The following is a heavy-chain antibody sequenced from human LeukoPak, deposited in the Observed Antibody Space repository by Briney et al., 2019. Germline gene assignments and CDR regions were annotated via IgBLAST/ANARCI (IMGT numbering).Heavy chain of an antibody. CDR3: ARDDPHYDILTGYYPIDS. V-gene: IGHV3-30*02. CDR1: GFTFIRNG. D-gene: IGHD3-9*01. CDR2: LRYDGSNQ. J-gene: IGHJ4*02. Sequence: PGGYLRLSCEASGFTFIRNGMHWVRQAPGKGLEGVAFLRYDGSNQYYADSVQGRFTISRDNSKNTLYLQMYSLRAEDTAVYYCARDDPHYDILTGYYPIDSWGQGTLVTVSS.